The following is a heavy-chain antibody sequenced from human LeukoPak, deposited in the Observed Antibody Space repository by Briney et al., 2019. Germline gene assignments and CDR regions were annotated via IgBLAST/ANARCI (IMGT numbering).Heavy chain of an antibody. J-gene: IGHJ3*02. CDR1: GYTFSSYA. Sequence: GGSLRLSCASSGYTFSSYAMHCVPEAPGKGLEGGAVISYDGNNKHYADSVRGRFTISRNNSKKTLYLQMNRLRAEKTAVYYCARVRRNDYSKYRVLALDAFDIWGQGTMVTVSS. CDR2: ISYDGNNK. CDR3: ARVRRNDYSKYRVLALDAFDI. V-gene: IGHV3-30-3*01. D-gene: IGHD4-4*01.